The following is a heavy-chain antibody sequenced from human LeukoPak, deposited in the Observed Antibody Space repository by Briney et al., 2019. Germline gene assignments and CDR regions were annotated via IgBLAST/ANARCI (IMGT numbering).Heavy chain of an antibody. V-gene: IGHV3-30*03. CDR1: GFTFSSYG. J-gene: IGHJ4*02. CDR3: ARGRGPDY. CDR2: ISYDGSNK. Sequence: PGGSLRLSCAASGFTFSSYGMHWVRQAPGKGLEWVAVISYDGSNKYYADSVKGRFTISRDNSKNTLYLQMNSLRAEDTAVYYCARGRGPDYWGQGTLVTVSS.